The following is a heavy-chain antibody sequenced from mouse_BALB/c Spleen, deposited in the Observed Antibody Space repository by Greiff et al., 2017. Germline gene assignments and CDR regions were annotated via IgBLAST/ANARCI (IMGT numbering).Heavy chain of an antibody. V-gene: IGHV14-3*02. Sequence: EVKLQESGAELVKPGASVKLSCTASGFNIKDTYMHWVKQRPEQGLEWIGRIDPANGNTKYDPKFQGKATITADTSSNTAYLQLSSLTSEDTAVYYCARRGYIYYDYEYAMDYWGQGTSVTVSS. CDR2: IDPANGNT. J-gene: IGHJ4*01. D-gene: IGHD2-4*01. CDR1: GFNIKDTY. CDR3: ARRGYIYYDYEYAMDY.